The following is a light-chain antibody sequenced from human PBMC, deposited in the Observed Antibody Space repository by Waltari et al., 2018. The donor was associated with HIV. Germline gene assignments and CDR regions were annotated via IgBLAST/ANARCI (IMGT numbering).Light chain of an antibody. Sequence: SYVLTQPPSVSVAPGQTARVTCGGNNIGSKSVHWYQVKPGQAPLLVVYDDSDGPSGIPWRFSGSNSGNTSSRTISRVEAGEEADYYCQVWDTGGDHPEWVFGGGTKLTVL. V-gene: IGLV3-21*02. CDR1: NIGSKS. J-gene: IGLJ3*02. CDR3: QVWDTGGDHPEWV. CDR2: DDS.